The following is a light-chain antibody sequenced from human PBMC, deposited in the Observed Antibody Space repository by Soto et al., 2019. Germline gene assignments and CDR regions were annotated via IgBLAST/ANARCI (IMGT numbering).Light chain of an antibody. Sequence: EIVLTQSPGTLSLSPGERATLSCRASQTVTSNYLAWYQRKPGQAPRLLIYGASSRATDIPDRFSGSGSGTDFTLTITRLEPEVFAVYFCQQYAGSPSTFGQGTKVEIK. V-gene: IGKV3-20*01. CDR3: QQYAGSPST. CDR2: GAS. CDR1: QTVTSNY. J-gene: IGKJ1*01.